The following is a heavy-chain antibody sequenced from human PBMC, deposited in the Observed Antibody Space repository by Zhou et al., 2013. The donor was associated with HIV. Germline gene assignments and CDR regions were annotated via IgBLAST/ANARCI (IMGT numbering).Heavy chain of an antibody. CDR3: GRRGSWGDRTTIIRGGVDV. Sequence: QVRLVQSGTLMKKPGSSVKISCEASGYTFIDYFIHWVRHVPGRGLEWMGWINPNSGKGYYAQRFQGRVTMSRNISTTTAHMELSSLTSEDTAVYYCGRRGSWGDRTTIIRGGVDVWGQGTTVSVSS. J-gene: IGHJ6*02. D-gene: IGHD3-10*01. CDR1: GYTFIDYF. CDR2: INPNSGKG. V-gene: IGHV1-8*01.